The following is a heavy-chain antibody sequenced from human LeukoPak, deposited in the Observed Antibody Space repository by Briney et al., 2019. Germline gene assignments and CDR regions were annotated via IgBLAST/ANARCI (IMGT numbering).Heavy chain of an antibody. CDR1: GFTVSSYY. D-gene: IGHD2/OR15-2a*01. CDR2: MRSAGTT. V-gene: IGHV3-53*05. CDR3: AKDLGVGAYLLFDYITSGLDS. Sequence: GGSLRLSCAAFGFTVSSYYMSWVRQAPGKGLEWVSVMRSAGTTSYADCVKGRFTVSRDNSKNTLYLQMNSLRPEDTAVYYCAKDLGVGAYLLFDYITSGLDSWGQGTLVTVSS. J-gene: IGHJ4*02.